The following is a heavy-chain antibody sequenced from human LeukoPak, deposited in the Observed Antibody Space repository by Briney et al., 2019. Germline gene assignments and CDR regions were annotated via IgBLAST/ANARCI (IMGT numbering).Heavy chain of an antibody. V-gene: IGHV3-9*01. CDR3: AINGGGDSGYGDFDY. Sequence: GRSLRLSCAVSGFTFDDYAMHWVRQVPGKGLEWVSGINWNSDSIGYADSVKGRFTASRDNAKNSLYLQMNSLRAEDTAFYYCAINGGGDSGYGDFDYWGQGTLVTVSS. J-gene: IGHJ4*02. D-gene: IGHD5-12*01. CDR2: INWNSDSI. CDR1: GFTFDDYA.